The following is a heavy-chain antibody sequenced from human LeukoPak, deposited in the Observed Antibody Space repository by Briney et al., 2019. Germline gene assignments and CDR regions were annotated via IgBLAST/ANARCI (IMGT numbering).Heavy chain of an antibody. J-gene: IGHJ4*02. CDR3: AKDAPVNIVAVPAANS. CDR1: GFTFSSYA. V-gene: IGHV3-23*01. D-gene: IGHD2-2*01. Sequence: GGSPRLSCAASGFTFSSYAMSWVRLAQGKGPEWVSDISGSGGSTYYADSVKGRFTISRDNSKNTLYLQMNSLRAEDTAVYYCAKDAPVNIVAVPAANSWGQGTLVTVSS. CDR2: ISGSGGST.